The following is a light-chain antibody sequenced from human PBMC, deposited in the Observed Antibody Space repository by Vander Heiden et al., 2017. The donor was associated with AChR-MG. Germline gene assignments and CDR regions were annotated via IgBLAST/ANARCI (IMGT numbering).Light chain of an antibody. V-gene: IGLV2-14*01. CDR2: DVS. J-gene: IGLJ1*01. CDR3: TSYTSITTYV. CDR1: SSDVGGYNL. Sequence: QSALTQPAAVSGSPGQSITISCTGTSSDVGGYNLVSWYQQHPGKAPKLMIYDVSNRPSGVSNRFSGSKSGNTASLTISGLQAEDEADYYCTSYTSITTYVFGTGTKVTVL.